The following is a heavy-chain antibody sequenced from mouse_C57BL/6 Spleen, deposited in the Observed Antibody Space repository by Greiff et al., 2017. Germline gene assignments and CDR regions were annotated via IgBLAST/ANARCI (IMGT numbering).Heavy chain of an antibody. V-gene: IGHV1-84*01. CDR2: IYPGSGNT. D-gene: IGHD2-2*01. Sequence: QVQLKESGPELVKPGASVKISCKASGYTFTDYYINWVKQRPGQGLEWIGWIYPGSGNTKYNEKFKGKATLTVDTSSSPAYMQRSSLTSADSAVYFCARNEGLYGYDEEGYAMDYWGQGTSVTVSS. J-gene: IGHJ4*01. CDR1: GYTFTDYY. CDR3: ARNEGLYGYDEEGYAMDY.